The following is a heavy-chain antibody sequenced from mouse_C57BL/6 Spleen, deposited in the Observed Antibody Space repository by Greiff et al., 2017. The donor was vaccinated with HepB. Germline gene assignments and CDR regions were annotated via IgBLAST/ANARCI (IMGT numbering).Heavy chain of an antibody. CDR2: INPSNGGT. Sequence: VQLQQPGTELVKPGASVKLSCKASGYTFTSYWMHWVKQRPGQGLEWIGNINPSNGGTNYNEKFKSKATLTVDKSSSTAYMQLSSLTSEDSAVYYCARMGVITTVVANFDYWGQGTTLTVSS. CDR1: GYTFTSYW. CDR3: ARMGVITTVVANFDY. J-gene: IGHJ2*01. V-gene: IGHV1-53*01. D-gene: IGHD1-1*01.